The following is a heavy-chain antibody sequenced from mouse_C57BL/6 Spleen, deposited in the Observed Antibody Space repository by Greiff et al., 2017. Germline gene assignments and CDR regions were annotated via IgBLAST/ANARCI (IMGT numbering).Heavy chain of an antibody. J-gene: IGHJ2*01. V-gene: IGHV5-16*01. CDR3: AREGTAYFDY. CDR2: INYDGSST. CDR1: GFTFSDYY. Sequence: DVKLVESEGGLVQPGSSMKLSCTASGFTFSDYYMAWVRQVQEKGLEWVANINYDGSSTYYLDSLKSRFIISRDNAKNILYLQMSSLKSEDTATYYCAREGTAYFDYWGQGTTLTVSS.